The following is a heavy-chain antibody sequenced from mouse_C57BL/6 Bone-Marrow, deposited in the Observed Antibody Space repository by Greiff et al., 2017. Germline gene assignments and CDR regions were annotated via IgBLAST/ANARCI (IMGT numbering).Heavy chain of an antibody. Sequence: QVQLQQPGAELVMPGASVKLSCKASGYTFTSYWMHWVKQGPGQGLEWIGEIDPSDSYTNYNQKFKGKSTLTVDKSSSTAYMQLSSLTSEDSAVYYCARMTTVVATFDYWGQGTTLTVSS. J-gene: IGHJ2*01. CDR2: IDPSDSYT. D-gene: IGHD1-1*01. V-gene: IGHV1-69*01. CDR1: GYTFTSYW. CDR3: ARMTTVVATFDY.